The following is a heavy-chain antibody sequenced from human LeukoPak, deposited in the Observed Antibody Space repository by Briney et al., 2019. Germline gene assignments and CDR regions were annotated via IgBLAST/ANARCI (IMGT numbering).Heavy chain of an antibody. J-gene: IGHJ4*02. V-gene: IGHV1-2*06. CDR3: ARVGYTSSWSNFDY. Sequence: ASVKVPCKASGYNFPAYFMHWVRQAPGQGLEWMGRINPNGGDTNYAQKFQGRVTMARDTSISTAYMELSSLRSDDTAVYYCARVGYTSSWSNFDYWGQGTLVTVSS. CDR2: INPNGGDT. D-gene: IGHD6-13*01. CDR1: GYNFPAYF.